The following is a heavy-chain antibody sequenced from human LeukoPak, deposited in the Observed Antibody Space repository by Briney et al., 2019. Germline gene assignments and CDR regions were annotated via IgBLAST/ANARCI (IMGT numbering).Heavy chain of an antibody. D-gene: IGHD6-25*01. CDR3: ARHSADRAFDI. J-gene: IGHJ3*02. CDR1: GVSIGDYY. CDR2: THHSGTT. V-gene: IGHV4-59*08. Sequence: ASETLSLTCTVSGVSIGDYYWSWLRQPPGKGLEWLGYTHHSGTTNYNPSVGSRLTTSVDTSRKQVSLKLSSVTAADTAVYYCARHSADRAFDIWGQGTMVTVSS.